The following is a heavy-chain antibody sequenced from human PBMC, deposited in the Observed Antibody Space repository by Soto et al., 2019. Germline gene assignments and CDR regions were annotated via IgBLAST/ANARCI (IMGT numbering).Heavy chain of an antibody. J-gene: IGHJ5*02. D-gene: IGHD3-3*01. CDR3: ARGWFWSGSFNWFDP. Sequence: SETLSLTCTVSGDSISKYHWSWIRQPPGKGLEWIGYIYYSESPSYSETTSYNPSLKSRVTISVDTANNQFSLRLTSVTAADTAVYYCARGWFWSGSFNWFDPWGQGTLVTVSS. CDR1: GDSISKYH. CDR2: IYYSESPSY. V-gene: IGHV4-59*05.